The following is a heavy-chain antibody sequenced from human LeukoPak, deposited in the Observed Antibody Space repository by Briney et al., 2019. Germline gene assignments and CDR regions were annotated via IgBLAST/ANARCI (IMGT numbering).Heavy chain of an antibody. J-gene: IGHJ4*02. Sequence: GGSLRLSCAASGFTFSSYEMNWVRQAPGKGLEWVSYISSSGSTIYCADSVKGRFTISRDNAKNSLYLQMNSLRAEDTAVYYCARVGQQLALGYWGQGTLVTVSS. CDR1: GFTFSSYE. D-gene: IGHD6-13*01. V-gene: IGHV3-48*03. CDR3: ARVGQQLALGY. CDR2: ISSSGSTI.